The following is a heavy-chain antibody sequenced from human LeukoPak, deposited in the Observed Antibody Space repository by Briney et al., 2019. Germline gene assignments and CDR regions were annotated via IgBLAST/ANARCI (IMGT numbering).Heavy chain of an antibody. Sequence: GGSLRLSCAASGFTFGSYAMSWVRQAPGKGLEWVSAISGSGGSTYYADSVKGRFTISRDNSKNTLYLQMNSLRAEDTAVYYCAKVSSGWYYYNYGMDVWGQGTTVTVSS. V-gene: IGHV3-23*01. CDR1: GFTFGSYA. D-gene: IGHD6-19*01. CDR2: ISGSGGST. CDR3: AKVSSGWYYYNYGMDV. J-gene: IGHJ6*02.